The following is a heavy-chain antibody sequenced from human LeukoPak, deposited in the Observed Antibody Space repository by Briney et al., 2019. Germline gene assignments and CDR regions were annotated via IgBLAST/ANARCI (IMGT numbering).Heavy chain of an antibody. CDR3: ARGGGYDYVWGSYRFSYFDC. CDR1: GGSFSGYY. J-gene: IGHJ4*02. D-gene: IGHD3-16*02. Sequence: SETLSLTCAVYGGSFSGYYWSWIRQPPGKGLEWIGEINHSGSTNYNPSLKSRVTISVDTSKNQFSLKLSSVTAADTAVYYCARGGGYDYVWGSYRFSYFDCWGQGTLVTVSS. CDR2: INHSGST. V-gene: IGHV4-34*01.